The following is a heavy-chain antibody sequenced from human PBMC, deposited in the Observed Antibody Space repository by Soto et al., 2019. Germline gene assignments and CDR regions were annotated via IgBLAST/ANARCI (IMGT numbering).Heavy chain of an antibody. J-gene: IGHJ4*02. Sequence: SETLSLTCTVSGDSISSYYWSWIRQPAGKGLEWIGRIYTSGSTNYNPSLKSRVTMSVDTSKNQFSLKLSSVTAADTAVYYCARGHTSARGDSYYFDYWGQGTLVTVSS. V-gene: IGHV4-4*07. CDR1: GDSISSYY. CDR3: ARGHTSARGDSYYFDY. D-gene: IGHD3-16*01. CDR2: IYTSGST.